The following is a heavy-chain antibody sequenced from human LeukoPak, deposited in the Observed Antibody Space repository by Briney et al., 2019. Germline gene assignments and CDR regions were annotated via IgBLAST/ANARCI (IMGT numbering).Heavy chain of an antibody. CDR3: ARGWGDTRTTGSSFEN. CDR1: GFTFSSYT. V-gene: IGHV3-48*04. D-gene: IGHD7-27*01. J-gene: IGHJ4*02. Sequence: GGSLRLSCAASGFTFSSYTMNWVRQAPGKGLEWLAYISGTLYTIYYADSVRGRFTISRDNAKNSLYLQMNSLTVEDTAVYYCARGWGDTRTTGSSFENGGKETRVTVSS. CDR2: ISGTLYTI.